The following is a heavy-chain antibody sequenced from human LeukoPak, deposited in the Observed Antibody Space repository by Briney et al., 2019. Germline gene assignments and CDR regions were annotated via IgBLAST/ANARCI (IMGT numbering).Heavy chain of an antibody. CDR1: GDSVSSKSAA. CDR2: TYYRSTWYN. V-gene: IGHV6-1*01. CDR3: SRVHKAFDGARDAFDI. D-gene: IGHD3-10*01. Sequence: SQTLSLTCAISGDSVSSKSAAWNWIRQSPSRGLEWLGRTYYRSTWYNDYEVSVKSRITINPDTSKNQFSLQLSSVTPEDTAVYYCSRVHKAFDGARDAFDIWGQGTMVTVSS. J-gene: IGHJ3*02.